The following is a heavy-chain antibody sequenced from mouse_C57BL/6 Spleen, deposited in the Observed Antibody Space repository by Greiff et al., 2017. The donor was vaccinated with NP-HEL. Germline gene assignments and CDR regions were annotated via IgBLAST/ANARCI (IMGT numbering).Heavy chain of an antibody. CDR1: GYTFTDYE. CDR2: IDPETGGT. J-gene: IGHJ4*01. CDR3: TRGKMDY. Sequence: QVQLKESGAELVRPGASVTLSCKASGYTFTDYEMHWVKQTPVHGLEWIGAIDPETGGTAYNQKFKGKAILTADKSSSTAYMELRSLTSEDSAVYYCTRGKMDYWGQGTSVTVSS. V-gene: IGHV1-15*01.